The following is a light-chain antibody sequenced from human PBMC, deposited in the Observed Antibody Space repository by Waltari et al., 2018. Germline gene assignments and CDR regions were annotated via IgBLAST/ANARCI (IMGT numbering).Light chain of an antibody. J-gene: IGLJ1*01. CDR1: SNDIGSYDL. CDR2: AVN. V-gene: IGLV2-23*02. Sequence: QSALTQPASMSGSPGQSIPISCAGTSNDIGSYDLFSWSQQHPGKAPKVMIYAVNKRPSGVSNRFAGSKSGNTASLTISGLQAEDEADYYCCSYASSDTFLYVFGSGTKVTVL. CDR3: CSYASSDTFLYV.